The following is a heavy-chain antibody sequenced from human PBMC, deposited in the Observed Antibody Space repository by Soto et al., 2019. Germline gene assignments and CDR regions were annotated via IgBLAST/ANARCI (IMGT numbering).Heavy chain of an antibody. Sequence: LSLTCAISGDSVSSNTASWNWIRQSPSRGLEWLGRAYFRSKWYNDYAVSVKSRIIINPDTSNNQFSLQLNSVTPEDTAVYFCAKGDNLGPKTGYAFDPWGQGIMVTVSS. CDR2: AYFRSKWYN. D-gene: IGHD5-12*01. J-gene: IGHJ5*02. V-gene: IGHV6-1*01. CDR1: GDSVSSNTAS. CDR3: AKGDNLGPKTGYAFDP.